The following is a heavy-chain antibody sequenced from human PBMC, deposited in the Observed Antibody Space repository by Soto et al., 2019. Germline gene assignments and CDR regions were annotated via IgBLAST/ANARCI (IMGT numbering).Heavy chain of an antibody. J-gene: IGHJ4*02. CDR2: MDYSGST. CDR3: ARVTSSGPFDY. Sequence: SETLSLTCTVSGGSISASSYYWGWIRQPPGKGLEWIGSMDYSGSTYYNPSLKSRVTISVDTSKDQFSLKLSSVTAADTAVYYCARVTSSGPFDYWGQGTLVTVSS. V-gene: IGHV4-39*01. D-gene: IGHD3-22*01. CDR1: GGSISASSYY.